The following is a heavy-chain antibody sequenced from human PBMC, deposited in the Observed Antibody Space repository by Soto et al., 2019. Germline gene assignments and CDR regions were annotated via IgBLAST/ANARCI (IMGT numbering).Heavy chain of an antibody. D-gene: IGHD4-17*01. CDR2: IRSKANNYAT. J-gene: IGHJ4*02. CDR1: GFTFSGSA. CDR3: TSGYGDYVRDY. Sequence: EVQLVESGGGLVQPGESMNLSCAVSGFTFSGSAMHWVRQASGKGLEWVGRIRSKANNYATAYAASVKGRFTISRDDSTNTAYLQMNSLKSEDTAVYYCTSGYGDYVRDYWGQGTLVTVSS. V-gene: IGHV3-73*01.